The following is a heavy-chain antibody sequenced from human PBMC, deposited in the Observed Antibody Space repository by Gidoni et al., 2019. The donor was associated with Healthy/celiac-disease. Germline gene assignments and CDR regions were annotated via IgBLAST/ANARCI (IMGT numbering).Heavy chain of an antibody. V-gene: IGHV4-39*01. CDR2: IYYSGST. CDR1: GGSISSSSYY. Sequence: QLQLQESGPGLVKPSETLSLTCTVSGGSISSSSYYWGWIRQPPGKGLEWIGSIYYSGSTYYNPSLKSRVTISVDTSKNQFSLKLSSVTAADTAVYYCARTNSSGWYHRWYFDLWGRGTLVTVSS. CDR3: ARTNSSGWYHRWYFDL. J-gene: IGHJ2*01. D-gene: IGHD6-19*01.